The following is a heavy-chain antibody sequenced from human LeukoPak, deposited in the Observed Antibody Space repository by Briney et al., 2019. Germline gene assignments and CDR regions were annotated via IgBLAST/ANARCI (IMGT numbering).Heavy chain of an antibody. CDR3: ARHVRGVTEYYGMDV. D-gene: IGHD3-10*01. V-gene: IGHV4-59*01. CDR1: GGSISSYY. Sequence: SETLSLTCTVSGGSISSYYWSWMRQPPGEGREWSGYIYYSGSTNYNPSLKSRVTISVDTSKNQFSLKLSSVTAADTAVYYCARHVRGVTEYYGMDVWGKGTTVTVSS. J-gene: IGHJ6*04. CDR2: IYYSGST.